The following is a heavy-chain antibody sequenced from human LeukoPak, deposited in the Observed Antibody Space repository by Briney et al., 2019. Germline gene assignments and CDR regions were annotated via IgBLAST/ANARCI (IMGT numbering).Heavy chain of an antibody. CDR2: IRYDGSNK. V-gene: IGHV3-30*02. CDR3: AKDGTYYDFWSGYYLDY. J-gene: IGHJ4*02. CDR1: RFTFSSYG. Sequence: GGSLRLSCAASRFTFSSYGMHWVRQAPGKGLEWVAFIRYDGSNKYYADSVKGRFTISRDNSKNTLYLQMNSLRAEDTAVYYCAKDGTYYDFWSGYYLDYWGQGTLVTVSS. D-gene: IGHD3-3*01.